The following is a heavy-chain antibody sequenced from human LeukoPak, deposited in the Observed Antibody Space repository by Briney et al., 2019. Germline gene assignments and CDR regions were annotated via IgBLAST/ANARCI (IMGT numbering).Heavy chain of an antibody. CDR2: IYHSGST. Sequence: SETLSLTCAVSGYSITSGYYWGWIRQPPGKGLEWIGSIYHSGSTYYNPSLKSRVTISVDTSKNQFSLKLSSVTAADTAVYYCAREASIDGYECDYGGQGPLVTVSS. CDR1: GYSITSGYY. J-gene: IGHJ4*02. CDR3: AREASIDGYECDY. V-gene: IGHV4-38-2*02. D-gene: IGHD3-3*01.